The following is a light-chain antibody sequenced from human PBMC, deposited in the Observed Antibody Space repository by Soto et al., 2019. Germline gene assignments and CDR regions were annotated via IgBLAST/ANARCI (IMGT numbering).Light chain of an antibody. V-gene: IGLV3-1*01. CDR3: QAWDSSTWVV. Sequence: SYELTQPPSVSVSPGQTASITCSGDKLGDKYACWYQQKPGQSPVLVTYQDSKRPSGIPERFSGSNSGNTATLTISGTQAMDEADYYCQAWDSSTWVVFGGGTKLTVL. J-gene: IGLJ2*01. CDR1: KLGDKY. CDR2: QDS.